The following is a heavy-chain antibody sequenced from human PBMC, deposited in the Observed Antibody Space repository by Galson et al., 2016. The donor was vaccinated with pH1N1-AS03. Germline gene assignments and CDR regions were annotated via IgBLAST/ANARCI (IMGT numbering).Heavy chain of an antibody. D-gene: IGHD5-12*01. J-gene: IGHJ4*02. CDR3: ARGYSGFGFVY. V-gene: IGHV5-10-1*01. CDR2: FDPSDSHT. Sequence: QSGAEVKKPGESLRISCKGSGYSFTNYWINWVRQMPGKGLEWMGRFDPSDSHTSYSPSFQGHVTFSADKSINTAYPQWSSLKSSDTAIYYCARGYSGFGFVYWGQGTLVTVSS. CDR1: GYSFTNYW.